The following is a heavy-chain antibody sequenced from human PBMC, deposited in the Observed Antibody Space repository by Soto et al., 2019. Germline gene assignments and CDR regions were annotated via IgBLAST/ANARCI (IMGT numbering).Heavy chain of an antibody. CDR2: ISAENGNT. J-gene: IGHJ4*02. D-gene: IGHD6-19*01. CDR3: ARHRSGWREGDY. CDR1: GFTFTNHG. Sequence: QVQVVQSGAEVKKPGASVKVSCKASGFTFTNHGISWVRQAPGQGLEWMAWISAENGNTNHAQKFQGRVTMSIDTPTSTAYMELTSLRSDDTAVYYCARHRSGWREGDYWGQGTLVTVSS. V-gene: IGHV1-18*04.